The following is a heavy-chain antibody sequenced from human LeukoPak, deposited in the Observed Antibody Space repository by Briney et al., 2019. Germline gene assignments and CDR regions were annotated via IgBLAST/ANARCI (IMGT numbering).Heavy chain of an antibody. J-gene: IGHJ5*02. CDR2: ISTSSSYI. Sequence: GGSLRLSCTASGFTFNGYSMNWVRQAPGKGLEWVSSISTSSSYIYYADSVRGRFTTSRDNAKNSLFLQMTSLRDEDTAVYYCARERRYCSGNTCYENWFDPWGQGTLVTVSS. CDR3: ARERRYCSGNTCYENWFDP. D-gene: IGHD2-15*01. V-gene: IGHV3-21*01. CDR1: GFTFNGYS.